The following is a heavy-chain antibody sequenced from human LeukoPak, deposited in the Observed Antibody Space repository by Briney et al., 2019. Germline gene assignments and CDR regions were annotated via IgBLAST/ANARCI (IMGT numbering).Heavy chain of an antibody. CDR1: GLTVSSNY. D-gene: IGHD3-22*01. Sequence: GGSLRLSCAASGLTVSSNYMSWVRQAPGKGLVWVSVLYSGGSTYYADSVKGRFTISRDNSKNTLYLQMNSLRAEDTAVYYCAKGSSMIVVVWAFDIWGQGTMVTVSS. V-gene: IGHV3-66*02. CDR2: LYSGGST. J-gene: IGHJ3*02. CDR3: AKGSSMIVVVWAFDI.